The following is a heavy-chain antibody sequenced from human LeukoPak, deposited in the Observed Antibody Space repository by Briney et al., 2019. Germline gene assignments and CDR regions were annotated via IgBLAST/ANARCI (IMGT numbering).Heavy chain of an antibody. J-gene: IGHJ4*02. V-gene: IGHV3-74*01. CDR3: VRHSGSGSYYNLDH. D-gene: IGHD3-10*01. Sequence: PGGSLRLSCATPGFTFSNYWMHWVRQAPGKGLVWVSRINSDGSSTSYADSVKGRFTISRDNAKNTLYLQMNSLRAEDTAVYSCVRHSGSGSYYNLDHWGQGTLVTVSS. CDR1: GFTFSNYW. CDR2: INSDGSST.